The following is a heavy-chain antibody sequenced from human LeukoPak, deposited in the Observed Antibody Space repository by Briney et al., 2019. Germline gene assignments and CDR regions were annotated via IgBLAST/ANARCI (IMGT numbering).Heavy chain of an antibody. CDR1: GGSISSSSYY. D-gene: IGHD3-22*01. J-gene: IGHJ4*02. CDR3: ANQYYYDSSGYPSTTHDH. CDR2: ISSSGTST. V-gene: IGHV3-23*01. Sequence: ETLSLTCTVSGGSISSSSYYWGWIRQPPGKGLEWVSAISSSGTSTYYADSVKGRFTISRDNSKNTLYLQVNSLRAEDTAVYYCANQYYYDSSGYPSTTHDHWGQGTLVTVSS.